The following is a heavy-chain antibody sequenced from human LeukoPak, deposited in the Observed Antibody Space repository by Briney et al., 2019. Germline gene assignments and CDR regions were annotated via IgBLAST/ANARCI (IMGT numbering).Heavy chain of an antibody. CDR3: AREDGDIVVVPAANEHPNRPFDY. D-gene: IGHD2-2*01. V-gene: IGHV3-30-3*01. CDR1: GFTFSSYA. J-gene: IGHJ4*02. CDR2: ISYDGSNK. Sequence: GGSLRLSCAASGFTFSSYAMSWVRQAPGKGLEWVAVISYDGSNKYYADSVKGRFTISRDNSKNTLYLQMNSLRAEDTAVYYCAREDGDIVVVPAANEHPNRPFDYWGQGTLVTVSS.